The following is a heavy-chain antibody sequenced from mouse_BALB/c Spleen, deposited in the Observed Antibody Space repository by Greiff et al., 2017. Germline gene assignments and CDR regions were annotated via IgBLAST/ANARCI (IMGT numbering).Heavy chain of an antibody. D-gene: IGHD1-1*01. CDR2: ISNLAYSI. V-gene: IGHV5-15*02. CDR3: ARGGYGSSYPDY. CDR1: GFTFSDYG. Sequence: EVKVEESGGGLVQPGGSRKLSCAASGFTFSDYGMAWVRQAPGKGPEWVAFISNLAYSIYYADTVTGRFTISRENAKNTLYLEMSSLRSEDTAMYYCARGGYGSSYPDYWGQGTTLTVFS. J-gene: IGHJ2*01.